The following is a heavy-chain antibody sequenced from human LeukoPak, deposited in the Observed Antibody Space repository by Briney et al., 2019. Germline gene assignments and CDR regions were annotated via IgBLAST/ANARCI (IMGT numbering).Heavy chain of an antibody. V-gene: IGHV1-2*02. CDR3: ARDLPPTGDREDY. CDR1: GYTFTGYY. CDR2: INPNSGGT. D-gene: IGHD7-27*01. Sequence: ASVKVSCKVSGYTFTGYYMHWVRQAPGQGLEWMGWINPNSGGTNYAQKFQGRVTMTRDTSISTAYMELSRLRSDDTAVYYCARDLPPTGDREDYWGQGTLVTVSS. J-gene: IGHJ4*02.